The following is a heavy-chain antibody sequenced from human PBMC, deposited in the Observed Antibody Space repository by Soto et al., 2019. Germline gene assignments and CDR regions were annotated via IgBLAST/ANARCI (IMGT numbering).Heavy chain of an antibody. CDR1: GGTFSSYA. V-gene: IGHV1-69*13. CDR2: IIPIFGTA. D-gene: IGHD5-12*01. J-gene: IGHJ4*02. Sequence: GASVKVSCKASGGTFSSYAISWVRQAPGQGLEWMGGIIPIFGTANYAQKFQGRVTITADESTSTAYMELSSLRSEDTAVYYCARAKPYVDIVATPDYWGQGTLVTVSS. CDR3: ARAKPYVDIVATPDY.